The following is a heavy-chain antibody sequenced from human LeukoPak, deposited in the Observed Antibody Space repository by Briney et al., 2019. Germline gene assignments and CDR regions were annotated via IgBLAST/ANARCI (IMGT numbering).Heavy chain of an antibody. V-gene: IGHV3-74*01. D-gene: IGHD6-13*01. CDR1: GFTFSNYW. CDR3: ARDRSIAAAGTCFDY. J-gene: IGHJ4*02. Sequence: GGSLRLSCEASGFTFSNYWMHWVRQGPGQGLVWVARIGSDGGSISYADSVKGRFTISRDNAKSSLYLQMNSLRAEDTAVYYCARDRSIAAAGTCFDYWGQGTLVTVSS. CDR2: IGSDGGSI.